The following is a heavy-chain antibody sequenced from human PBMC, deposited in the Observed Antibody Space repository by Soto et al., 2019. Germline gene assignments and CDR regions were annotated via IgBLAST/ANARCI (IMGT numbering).Heavy chain of an antibody. V-gene: IGHV4-59*01. J-gene: IGHJ5*02. CDR1: GGSISSYY. Sequence: PSETLSLTCTVSGGSISSYYWSWIRQPPGKGLEWIGYIYYSGSTNYNPSLKSRVTISVDTSKNQFSLKLSSVTAADTAVYYCARAPPGAHSSDPWGLGTLVTVSS. CDR3: ARAPPGAHSSDP. CDR2: IYYSGST.